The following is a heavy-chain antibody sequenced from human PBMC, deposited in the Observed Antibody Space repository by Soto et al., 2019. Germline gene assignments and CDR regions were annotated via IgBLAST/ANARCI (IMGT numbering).Heavy chain of an antibody. CDR3: AKDLKVVGANRWGYES. J-gene: IGHJ5*01. CDR1: GFTFRNYG. Sequence: SLRLSCEASGFTFRNYGMRWVRQTPVKGLEWVAGIQYDGSKKYYAESVKGRFTISRDNSKNTLYLEVDSLRAEDTAVYYCAKDLKVVGANRWGYESWGQGTLVTVSS. CDR2: IQYDGSKK. V-gene: IGHV3-33*06. D-gene: IGHD1-26*01.